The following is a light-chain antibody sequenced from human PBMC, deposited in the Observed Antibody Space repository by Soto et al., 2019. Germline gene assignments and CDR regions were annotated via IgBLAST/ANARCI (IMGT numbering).Light chain of an antibody. V-gene: IGKV1-5*01. CDR1: QSISSW. CDR2: DAS. J-gene: IGKJ1*01. CDR3: QQYNSYSLTWT. Sequence: DIQMTQSPSTLSASVGDRVTITCRASQSISSWLAWYQQKPGKAPKLLIYDASSLESGVPSRLSGSGSGTEFTLTISSLPPDDFATYYCQQYNSYSLTWTFGQGTKVEIK.